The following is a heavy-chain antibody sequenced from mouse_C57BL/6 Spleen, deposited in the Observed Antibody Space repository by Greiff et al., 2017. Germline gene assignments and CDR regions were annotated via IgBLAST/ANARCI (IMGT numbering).Heavy chain of an antibody. Sequence: QVQLQQPGAELVKPGASVKLSCKASGYTFTSYWMHWVKQRPGQGLEWIGMIHPNSGSTNYNEKFKSKATLTVDKSSSTAYMQLSSLTSEDSAVYCCARSGDYYGSSSLAGWSQGTTLTVSS. CDR3: ARSGDYYGSSSLAG. D-gene: IGHD1-1*01. CDR1: GYTFTSYW. V-gene: IGHV1-64*01. CDR2: IHPNSGST. J-gene: IGHJ2*01.